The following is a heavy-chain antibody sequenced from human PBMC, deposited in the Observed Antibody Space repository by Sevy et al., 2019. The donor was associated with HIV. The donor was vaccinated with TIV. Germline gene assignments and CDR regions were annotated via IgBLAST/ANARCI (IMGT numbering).Heavy chain of an antibody. J-gene: IGHJ6*02. CDR1: GFKFSSYA. CDR3: VKPLSNSEILHYYGMDV. D-gene: IGHD3-9*01. V-gene: IGHV3-23*01. Sequence: GGSLRLSCTASGFKFSSYAMTWVRQPPGKGLEWVSSHSFSGVVTFDADSVRGRFTVSRDNAKNTLYLQMSGLRAEDTALYYCVKPLSNSEILHYYGMDVWGQGTAVTVSS. CDR2: HSFSGVVT.